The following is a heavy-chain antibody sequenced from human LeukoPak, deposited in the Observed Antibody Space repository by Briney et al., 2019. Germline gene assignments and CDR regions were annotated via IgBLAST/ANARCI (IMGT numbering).Heavy chain of an antibody. J-gene: IGHJ4*02. CDR3: AKDQYSSGLYYFEY. V-gene: IGHV3-23*01. Sequence: GGSLRLSCAASGFTFSSYAMTWVRQAPGKGLEWVSGISYSGGSTYYADSVKGRSTISRDNSKNTLYLQMNSLRAEDTAIYYCAKDQYSSGLYYFEYWGQGTLVTVSS. D-gene: IGHD6-19*01. CDR2: ISYSGGST. CDR1: GFTFSSYA.